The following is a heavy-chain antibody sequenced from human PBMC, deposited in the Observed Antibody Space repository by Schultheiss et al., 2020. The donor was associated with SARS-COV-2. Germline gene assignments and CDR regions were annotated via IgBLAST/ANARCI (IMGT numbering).Heavy chain of an antibody. CDR1: GGTFSSYA. Sequence: SVKVSCKASGGTFSSYAISWVRQAPGQGLEWMGGIIPIFGTANYAQKFQGRVTITADKSTSTAYMELSSLRSEDTAVYYCAREGEYYYDSSGWSTAFDIWGQGTMVTVSS. V-gene: IGHV1-69*06. D-gene: IGHD3-22*01. J-gene: IGHJ3*02. CDR3: AREGEYYYDSSGWSTAFDI. CDR2: IIPIFGTA.